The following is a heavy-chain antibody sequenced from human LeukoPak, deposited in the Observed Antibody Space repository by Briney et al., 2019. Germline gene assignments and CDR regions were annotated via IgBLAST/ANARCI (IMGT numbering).Heavy chain of an antibody. CDR2: INHSGST. CDR3: ASQAAAGHGFDC. J-gene: IGHJ4*02. D-gene: IGHD6-25*01. V-gene: IGHV4-34*01. Sequence: PSETLSLTCAVYGGSFSGYYWSWIRQPPGKGLEWIGEINHSGSTNYNPSLKSRVTISVDTSKNQFSLKLSSVTAADTAVYYCASQAAAGHGFDCWGQGTLVTVSS. CDR1: GGSFSGYY.